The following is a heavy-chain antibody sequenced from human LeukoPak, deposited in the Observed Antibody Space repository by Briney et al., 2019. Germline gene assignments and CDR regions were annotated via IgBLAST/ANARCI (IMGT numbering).Heavy chain of an antibody. CDR2: MNPNSGNT. Sequence: ASVKVSCKASGYTFTSYDINWVRRATGQGLEWMGWMNPNSGNTGYAQKFQGRVTMTRNTSISTAYMELSSLRSEDTAVYYCARVYYDSSGYYGFDYWGQGTLVTVSS. D-gene: IGHD3-22*01. CDR3: ARVYYDSSGYYGFDY. J-gene: IGHJ4*02. V-gene: IGHV1-8*01. CDR1: GYTFTSYD.